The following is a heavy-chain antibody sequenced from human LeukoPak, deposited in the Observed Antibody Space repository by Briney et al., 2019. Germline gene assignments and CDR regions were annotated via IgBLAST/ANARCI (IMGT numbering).Heavy chain of an antibody. Sequence: SETLSLTCTVSGGSISSYYWSWIRQPAGKGLEWIGRIYTSGSTNYNPSPKSRVTMSVDTSKNQFSLKLSSVTAADTAVYYCARVGDCSGGSCFVDYWGQGTLVTASS. CDR2: IYTSGST. CDR1: GGSISSYY. D-gene: IGHD2-15*01. V-gene: IGHV4-4*07. J-gene: IGHJ4*02. CDR3: ARVGDCSGGSCFVDY.